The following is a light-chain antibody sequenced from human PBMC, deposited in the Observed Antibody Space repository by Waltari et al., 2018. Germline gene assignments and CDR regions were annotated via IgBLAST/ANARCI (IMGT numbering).Light chain of an antibody. J-gene: IGLJ2*01. CDR2: ADS. Sequence: SYEVTQPPSVSVSPGQTASITCSGDNLGDKNVCWYQQKPGQSPVLVIHADSKRPPGIPERISGSNSGNTATLTISGTQAMDEADYYCQAWDSNIGVFGGGTKLTVL. CDR1: NLGDKN. V-gene: IGLV3-1*01. CDR3: QAWDSNIGV.